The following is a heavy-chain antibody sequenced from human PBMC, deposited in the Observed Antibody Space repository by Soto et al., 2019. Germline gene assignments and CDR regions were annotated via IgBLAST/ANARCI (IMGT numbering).Heavy chain of an antibody. CDR1: GFTFGDYA. D-gene: IGHD2-15*01. J-gene: IGHJ4*02. Sequence: PGGSLRLSCTASGFTFGDYAMSWFRQAPGKGLEWVGYIRSKAYGATTQYAASVKDRFTIARDDSKSIVYLQMNSLKTEDTAVYYCTRDRCPTPNCLFDFWGQGTMVTVS. CDR3: TRDRCPTPNCLFDF. CDR2: IRSKAYGATT. V-gene: IGHV3-49*03.